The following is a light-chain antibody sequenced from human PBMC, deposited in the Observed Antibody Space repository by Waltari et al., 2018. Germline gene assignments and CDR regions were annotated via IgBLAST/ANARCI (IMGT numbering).Light chain of an antibody. CDR1: QSVSKY. J-gene: IGKJ1*01. V-gene: IGKV3-20*01. CDR2: DAS. Sequence: EIVLTQSPGTLSLSPGDRATVSCRASQSVSKYLAWYRLKPGQAPRLLIYDASKRATGIPDRFRGSGSGTEFSLTISRLEPEDFAVYYCQHYVRLPVTFGQGTKVEIK. CDR3: QHYVRLPVT.